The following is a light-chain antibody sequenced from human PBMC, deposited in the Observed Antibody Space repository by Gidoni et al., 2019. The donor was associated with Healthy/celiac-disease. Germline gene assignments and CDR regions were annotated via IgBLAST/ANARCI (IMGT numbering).Light chain of an antibody. V-gene: IGKV3-20*01. Sequence: EIVLTQSPGTLSLSPGERATLSCRASQSVSSSYLAWYQQKPGQAPRLLIYGASSRATGIPDRFSGSGSGTDFTLTISRLEPEDFAVYYCQQYGSSIYTFGQGTKLEIQ. CDR2: GAS. CDR1: QSVSSSY. CDR3: QQYGSSIYT. J-gene: IGKJ2*01.